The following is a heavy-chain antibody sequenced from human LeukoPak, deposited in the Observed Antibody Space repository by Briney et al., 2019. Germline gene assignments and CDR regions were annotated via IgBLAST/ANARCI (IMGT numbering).Heavy chain of an antibody. Sequence: SETRSLTCTVSGGSISSYYWSWIRQPPGKGLEWIGYIYYSGSTNYNPSLKSRVTISVDTSKNQFSLKLSSVTAADTAVYYCARENQLLLDYWGQGTLVTVSS. CDR1: GGSISSYY. J-gene: IGHJ4*02. CDR2: IYYSGST. V-gene: IGHV4-59*01. D-gene: IGHD2-2*01. CDR3: ARENQLLLDY.